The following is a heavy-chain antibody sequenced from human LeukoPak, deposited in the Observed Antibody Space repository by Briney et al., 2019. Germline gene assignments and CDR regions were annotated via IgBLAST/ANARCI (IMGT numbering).Heavy chain of an antibody. Sequence: ASVKVSCKASGYTFTSYDIHWVRQASGQGLEWMGWMNPNSGNTGYAQKFQGRVTMTRNTSISTAYMELSSLRSEDTAVYYCARGLRREQQLLRAFDYWGQGTLVTVSS. D-gene: IGHD6-13*01. V-gene: IGHV1-8*01. CDR2: MNPNSGNT. CDR1: GYTFTSYD. J-gene: IGHJ4*02. CDR3: ARGLRREQQLLRAFDY.